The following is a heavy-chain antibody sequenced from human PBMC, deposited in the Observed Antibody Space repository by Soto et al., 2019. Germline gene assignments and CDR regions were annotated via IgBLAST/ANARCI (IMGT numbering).Heavy chain of an antibody. J-gene: IGHJ6*02. Sequence: ASVKVSCTASGYTFSDNGISWVRQAPGQGLEWMGWISTYTGRTNYAQKFQGRVTLTTDTSTSTAYMNLRSLRAEDTAVYYCARDVDQWLVLSNYYYGMDVWGQGTTVTVSS. CDR2: ISTYTGRT. CDR1: GYTFSDNG. CDR3: ARDVDQWLVLSNYYYGMDV. D-gene: IGHD6-19*01. V-gene: IGHV1-18*04.